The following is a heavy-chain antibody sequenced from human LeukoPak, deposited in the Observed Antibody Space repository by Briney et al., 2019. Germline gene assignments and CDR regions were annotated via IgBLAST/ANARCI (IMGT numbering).Heavy chain of an antibody. CDR3: ARDDSNWGRWAFDI. Sequence: PSETLSLTCTVSGGSISSGGYYWSWIRQHPGKGLEWIGYIYYSGSTYYNPSLKSRVTISVDTSKNQFSLKLSSVTAADTAVYYCARDDSNWGRWAFDIWGQGTMVTVSS. D-gene: IGHD4-11*01. CDR2: IYYSGST. J-gene: IGHJ3*02. CDR1: GGSISSGGYY. V-gene: IGHV4-31*03.